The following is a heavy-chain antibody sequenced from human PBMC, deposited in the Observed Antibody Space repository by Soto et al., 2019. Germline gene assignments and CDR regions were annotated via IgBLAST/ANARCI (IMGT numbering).Heavy chain of an antibody. CDR1: GGSFSGYY. CDR3: ARDKYYFDSSDYYVEPGLRAFDI. D-gene: IGHD3-22*01. CDR2: INHSGST. Sequence: QVQLRQWGAGLLKPSETLSLTCAVYGGSFSGYYWNWIRQSPGKGLEWIGEINHSGSTNYKPSLKSRVSISVDTSKNQFSLRLSAVTAADTAVYYCARDKYYFDSSDYYVEPGLRAFDIWGQGIMVTVSS. V-gene: IGHV4-34*01. J-gene: IGHJ3*02.